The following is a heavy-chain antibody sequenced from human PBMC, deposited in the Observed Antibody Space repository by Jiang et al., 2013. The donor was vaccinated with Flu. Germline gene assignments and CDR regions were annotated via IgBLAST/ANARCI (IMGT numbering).Heavy chain of an antibody. CDR3: ARLPSGSRGWFDP. Sequence: YWIGWVRQMPGKGLEWMGIIYPGDSDTRYSPSFQGQVTISADKSISTAYLQWSSLKASDTAMYYCARLPSGSRGWFDPWGQGTLVTVSS. V-gene: IGHV5-51*01. J-gene: IGHJ5*02. D-gene: IGHD6-13*01. CDR1: YW. CDR2: IYPGDSDT.